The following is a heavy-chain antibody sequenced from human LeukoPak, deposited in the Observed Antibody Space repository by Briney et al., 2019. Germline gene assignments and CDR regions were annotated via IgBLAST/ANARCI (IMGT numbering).Heavy chain of an antibody. D-gene: IGHD3-10*01. V-gene: IGHV3-7*01. J-gene: IGHJ4*02. Sequence: GGSLRLSCAASGFTFSNYWMHWVRQAPGKGLEWVANIKQDGSEKYYVDSVKGRFTISRDNAKNSLYLQMNSLRAEDTAVYYCARGSITMVRGVITGAVDYWGQGTLVTVSS. CDR3: ARGSITMVRGVITGAVDY. CDR2: IKQDGSEK. CDR1: GFTFSNYW.